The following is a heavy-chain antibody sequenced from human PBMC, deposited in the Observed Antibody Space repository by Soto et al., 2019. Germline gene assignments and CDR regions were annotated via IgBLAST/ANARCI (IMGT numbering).Heavy chain of an antibody. CDR1: GYTFTSYD. J-gene: IGHJ6*03. CDR2: MNPNSGNT. D-gene: IGHD2-2*01. CDR3: ARAAKKKPIVVVPAAKLGNYYYYMDV. Sequence: GESLKISCKASGYTFTSYDINWVRQATGQGLEWMGWMNPNSGNTGYAQKFQGRVTMTRNTSISTAYMELSSLRSEDTAVYYCARAAKKKPIVVVPAAKLGNYYYYMDVWGKGTTVTVSS. V-gene: IGHV1-8*01.